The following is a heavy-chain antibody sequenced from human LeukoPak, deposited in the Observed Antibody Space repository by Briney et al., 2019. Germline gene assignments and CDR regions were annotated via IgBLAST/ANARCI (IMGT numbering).Heavy chain of an antibody. CDR3: AKGLQRESRLDS. V-gene: IGHV3-30*02. Sequence: GGSLRLSCAASGFTFSSYGMHWVRQAPGKGLEWVAYIQYDGSNEQYADSVKGRFSISRDNSANTLNLQMSSLRVDDTAIYYCAKGLQRESRLDSWGQGTLVTVTS. J-gene: IGHJ4*02. D-gene: IGHD6-25*01. CDR1: GFTFSSYG. CDR2: IQYDGSNE.